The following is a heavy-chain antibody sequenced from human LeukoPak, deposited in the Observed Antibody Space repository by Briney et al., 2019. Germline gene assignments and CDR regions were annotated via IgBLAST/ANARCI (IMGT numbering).Heavy chain of an antibody. Sequence: SQTLSLTCTVSGGSISSGGYYWSWIRQHPGKGLEWRGYIYYSGSTYYNPSLNNPVPIPVDKSKNPFSMKLSSVTAADTAVYYCASVRLDIVVVPDDIGQQKKSYYYGMDVWGQGTTVTVSS. CDR2: IYYSGST. D-gene: IGHD2-2*01. J-gene: IGHJ6*02. CDR1: GGSISSGGYY. CDR3: ASVRLDIVVVPDDIGQQKKSYYYGMDV. V-gene: IGHV4-31*01.